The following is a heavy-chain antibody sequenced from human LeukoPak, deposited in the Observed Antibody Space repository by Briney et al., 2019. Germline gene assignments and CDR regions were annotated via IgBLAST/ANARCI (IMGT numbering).Heavy chain of an antibody. Sequence: GASLRLSCAASGFTFNNYAMNWVRQAPGKGREWVSRISGSGGTTYYADSVKGRFTISRDNSKNTLYLPMNSLRVEDTAVYYCAKAGSVLGATDWFDPWGQGTLVTVSS. V-gene: IGHV3-23*01. CDR2: ISGSGGTT. CDR3: AKAGSVLGATDWFDP. J-gene: IGHJ5*02. D-gene: IGHD1-26*01. CDR1: GFTFNNYA.